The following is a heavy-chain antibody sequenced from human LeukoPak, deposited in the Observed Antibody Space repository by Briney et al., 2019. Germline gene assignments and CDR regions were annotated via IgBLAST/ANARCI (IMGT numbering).Heavy chain of an antibody. J-gene: IGHJ4*02. CDR2: IYTSGST. D-gene: IGHD6-6*01. V-gene: IGHV4-4*07. Sequence: SETLSLTCTASGGSVSSYYWSWIRQPAGKGLEWIGRIYTSGSTNYNPSLKSRVTMSVDTSKNQFSLKLSSVTAADTAVYYCARAKNKWMSSSSDYFDYWGQGTLVTVSS. CDR1: GGSVSSYY. CDR3: ARAKNKWMSSSSDYFDY.